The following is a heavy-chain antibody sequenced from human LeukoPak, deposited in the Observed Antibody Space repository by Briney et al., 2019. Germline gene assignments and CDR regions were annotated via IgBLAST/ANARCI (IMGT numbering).Heavy chain of an antibody. CDR3: ASGGVRWLQSPQFDY. Sequence: GGSLRLSCAASGFTFRSYSMNWVRQAPGKGLEWVSAIDPSSTYIYYADSVKGRFTISRDNAENSLYLQMNSLRVEDTAVYYCASGGVRWLQSPQFDYWGQGTLVTVSS. CDR2: IDPSSTYI. CDR1: GFTFRSYS. D-gene: IGHD5-24*01. V-gene: IGHV3-21*01. J-gene: IGHJ4*02.